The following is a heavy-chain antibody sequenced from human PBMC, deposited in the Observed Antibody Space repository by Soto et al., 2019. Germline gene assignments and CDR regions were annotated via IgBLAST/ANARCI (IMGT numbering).Heavy chain of an antibody. CDR1: GFTFSSYA. J-gene: IGHJ4*02. D-gene: IGHD3-22*01. CDR2: ISGSGGST. CDR3: AKIWGYYDSSGFRRPFDY. V-gene: IGHV3-23*01. Sequence: EVQLLESGGGLVQPGGSLRLSCAASGFTFSSYAMSWVRQAPGKGLEWVSAISGSGGSTYYADSVKGRFTMSRYNSKNTLYLQMNSLRAEDTAVYYCAKIWGYYDSSGFRRPFDYWGQGTLVTVSS.